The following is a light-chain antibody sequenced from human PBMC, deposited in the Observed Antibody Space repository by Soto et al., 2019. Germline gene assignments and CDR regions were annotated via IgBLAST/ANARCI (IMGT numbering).Light chain of an antibody. J-gene: IGKJ1*01. CDR2: KVS. Sequence: DVVMTQSPLSLPVTLGQPASISCRSSQSLVYSDGNSYLTWFQQRPGQSPRRLIYKVSNRDSGVPDRFSGSGSGTDFTLEISRVEAEDVGIYYCMEGTHWPRTFGQGTKVAIK. V-gene: IGKV2-30*01. CDR1: QSLVYSDGNSY. CDR3: MEGTHWPRT.